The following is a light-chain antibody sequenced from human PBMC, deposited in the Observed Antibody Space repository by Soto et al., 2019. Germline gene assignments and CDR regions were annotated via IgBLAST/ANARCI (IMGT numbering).Light chain of an antibody. CDR1: QGIIDY. Sequence: DIQMTQSPASLSASVGDRVTITCRASQGIIDYVAWFQQKPGQVPNLLIYAASTLVSGVPSRFSGSGSGTYFTLTISSLQPEDVATYYCQKYDTVPQTFGPGTKVEIK. CDR2: AAS. CDR3: QKYDTVPQT. J-gene: IGKJ1*01. V-gene: IGKV1-27*01.